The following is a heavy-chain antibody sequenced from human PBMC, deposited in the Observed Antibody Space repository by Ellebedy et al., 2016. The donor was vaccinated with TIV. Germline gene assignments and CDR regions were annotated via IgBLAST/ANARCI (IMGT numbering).Heavy chain of an antibody. CDR2: INEDGTKK. CDR3: ATDGSYGDYLSPTHAFVM. J-gene: IGHJ3*02. D-gene: IGHD1-26*01. Sequence: GGSLRLSCAASGFSVTNNYMSWVRQAPGQGLEWVANINEDGTKKHYVDSVKGRFTISRDSAKNSPYLQMNSLRVDDAAMYYCATDGSYGDYLSPTHAFVMWGQGTMVAISS. CDR1: GFSVTNNY. V-gene: IGHV3-7*01.